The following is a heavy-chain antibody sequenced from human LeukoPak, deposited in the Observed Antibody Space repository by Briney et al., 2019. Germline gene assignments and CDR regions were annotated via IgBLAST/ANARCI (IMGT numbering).Heavy chain of an antibody. CDR1: GFTFDDYA. Sequence: GRSLRLSCAASGFTFDDYAMHWVRQAPGKGLEWVSGISWNGGRIGYADSVKGRFAISRDNAENSLYLQMSSLRAEDTAFYYCAKGSGQYGAYDSSGLDYWGQGTLVTVSS. V-gene: IGHV3-9*01. D-gene: IGHD3-22*01. CDR2: ISWNGGRI. J-gene: IGHJ4*02. CDR3: AKGSGQYGAYDSSGLDY.